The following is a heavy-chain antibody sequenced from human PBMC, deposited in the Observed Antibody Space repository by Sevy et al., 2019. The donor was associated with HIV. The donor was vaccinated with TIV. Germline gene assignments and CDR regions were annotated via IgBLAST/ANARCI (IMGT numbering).Heavy chain of an antibody. CDR2: IYYSGDT. V-gene: IGHV4-30-4*01. CDR1: GVSITSGDHY. J-gene: IGHJ4*02. CDR3: AREKGLHNRKSLDF. Sequence: SETLSLTCTVSGVSITSGDHYWSWIRQPPGKGLEWIGNIYYSGDTNYNPSLTSRITISVGLSKNHFSLKVTSVTAADTAVYYCAREKGLHNRKSLDFWGRGALVTVSS.